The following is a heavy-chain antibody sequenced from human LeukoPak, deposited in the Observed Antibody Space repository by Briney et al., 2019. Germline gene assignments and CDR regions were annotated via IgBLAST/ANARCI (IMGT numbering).Heavy chain of an antibody. D-gene: IGHD4-23*01. CDR2: IKQDGSDK. CDR3: ARCPRWAHFDY. Sequence: GGSLSLSCAASGFSFSNYWMTWVRQAPGKGLEWVATIKQDGSDKYYVNSVKGRFTISRDNTKDSLYLQMNSLRADDTAVYYCARCPRWAHFDYWGQGTLVTVSS. J-gene: IGHJ4*02. CDR1: GFSFSNYW. V-gene: IGHV3-7*04.